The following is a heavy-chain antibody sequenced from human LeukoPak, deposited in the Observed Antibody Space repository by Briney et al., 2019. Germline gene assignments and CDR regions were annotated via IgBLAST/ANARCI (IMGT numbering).Heavy chain of an antibody. CDR1: GFTFSSYS. V-gene: IGHV3-48*01. CDR3: ARDRGVLRFLEWYAFDY. D-gene: IGHD3-3*01. CDR2: ISSSSSTI. J-gene: IGHJ4*02. Sequence: PGGSLRLSCAASGFTFSSYSMNWVRQAPGKGLEWVSCISSSSSTIYYADSVKGRFTISRDNAKNSLYLQMNSLRAEDTAVYYCARDRGVLRFLEWYAFDYWGQGTLVTVSS.